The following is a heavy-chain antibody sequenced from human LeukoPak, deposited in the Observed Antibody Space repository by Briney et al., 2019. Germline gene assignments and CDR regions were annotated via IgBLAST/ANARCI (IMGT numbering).Heavy chain of an antibody. V-gene: IGHV1-69*05. D-gene: IGHD5-12*01. Sequence: ASVKVSCKASGGTFSSYAISWVRQAPGQGPEWMGRIIPIFGTANYAQKFQGRVTITTDESTSTAYMELSSLRSEDTAVYYCARAVIVATIIDYYYYMDVWGKGTTVTVSS. CDR1: GGTFSSYA. CDR3: ARAVIVATIIDYYYYMDV. J-gene: IGHJ6*03. CDR2: IIPIFGTA.